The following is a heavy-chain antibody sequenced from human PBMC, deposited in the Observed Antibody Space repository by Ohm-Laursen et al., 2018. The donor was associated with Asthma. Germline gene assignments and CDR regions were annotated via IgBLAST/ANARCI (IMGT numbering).Heavy chain of an antibody. J-gene: IGHJ4*02. CDR1: GYSFSLYS. CDR3: AYEFGGSGDY. V-gene: IGHV3-21*01. Sequence: SLRLSCAASGYSFSLYSIHWIRQAPGKGLEWVASISTASTFIYYADSVKGRFTISRDNAKNSLYLQMNSLRVDDTAVYYCAYEFGGSGDYWGQGTLVTVSS. D-gene: IGHD3-10*01. CDR2: ISTASTFI.